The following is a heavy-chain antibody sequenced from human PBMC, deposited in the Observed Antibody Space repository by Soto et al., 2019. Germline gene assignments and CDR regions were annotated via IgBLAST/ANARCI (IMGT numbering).Heavy chain of an antibody. V-gene: IGHV1-18*01. D-gene: IGHD3-10*01. CDR3: AKTKLLWFGELLYFDY. J-gene: IGHJ4*02. Sequence: ASVKVSCKASGYTFTSYGISWVRQAPGQGLEWMGWISAYNGNTNYADSVKGRFTISRDNSKNTLYLQMNSLRAEDTAVYYCAKTKLLWFGELLYFDYWGQGTLVTVSS. CDR1: GYTFTSYG. CDR2: ISAYNGNT.